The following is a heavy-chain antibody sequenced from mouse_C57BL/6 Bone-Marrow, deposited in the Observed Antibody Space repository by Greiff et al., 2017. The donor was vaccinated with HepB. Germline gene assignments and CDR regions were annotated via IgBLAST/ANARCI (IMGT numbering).Heavy chain of an antibody. CDR2: IWGVGST. J-gene: IGHJ4*01. CDR3: ARQRDYYAMDY. CDR1: GFSLTSYG. Sequence: VKLVESGPGLVAPSQSLSITCTVSGFSLTSYGVDWVRQSPGKGLEWLGVIWGVGSTNYNSALKSRLSISKDNSKSQVFLKINSLQTDDTAMYYCARQRDYYAMDYWGQGTSVTVSS. V-gene: IGHV2-6*01.